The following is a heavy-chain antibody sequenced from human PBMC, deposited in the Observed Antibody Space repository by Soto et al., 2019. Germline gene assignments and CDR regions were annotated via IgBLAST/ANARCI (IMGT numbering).Heavy chain of an antibody. CDR2: ISAYNGNT. D-gene: IGHD6-13*01. CDR3: ARWYRYRRMGLNWFDP. CDR1: GYTFTSYG. V-gene: IGHV1-18*01. J-gene: IGHJ5*02. Sequence: QVQLVQSGAEVKKPGASVKVSCKASGYTFTSYGISWVRQAPGQGLEWMGWISAYNGNTNYAQKLQGRVTMTTDTXTXXAYMELRSLRSDDTAVYYCARWYRYRRMGLNWFDPWGQGTLVTVSS.